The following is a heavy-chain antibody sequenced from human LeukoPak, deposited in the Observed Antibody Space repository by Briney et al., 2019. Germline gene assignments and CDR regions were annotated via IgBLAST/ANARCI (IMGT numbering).Heavy chain of an antibody. CDR1: GFIFSDYW. D-gene: IGHD3-3*01. CDR3: ARDNEDDFWSGPYYYMDV. V-gene: IGHV3-7*01. J-gene: IGHJ6*03. CDR2: IKQDGREK. Sequence: PGGSLRLSCAASGFIFSDYWMNWVRQAPGKGLQWVANIKQDGREKFYVDSVKGRFTISRDNANNSLYLQMNSLRAEDTAVYYCARDNEDDFWSGPYYYMDVWGKGTTVTVSS.